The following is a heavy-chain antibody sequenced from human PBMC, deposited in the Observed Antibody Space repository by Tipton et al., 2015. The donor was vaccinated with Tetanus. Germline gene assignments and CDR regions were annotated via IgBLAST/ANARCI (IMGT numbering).Heavy chain of an antibody. CDR3: ARLPKHYSASGST. D-gene: IGHD3-10*01. CDR2: IYLGDSHA. Sequence: QSGPEVKKPGESLRISCQASGHNSASYWLSWVRQMPGRGLEWMGIIYLGDSHATYSPSFQGQVTISADQSINTAYLQWTSLKASDTAIYFCARLPKHYSASGSTRGQGTLVTVSS. V-gene: IGHV5-51*01. J-gene: IGHJ1*01. CDR1: GHNSASYW.